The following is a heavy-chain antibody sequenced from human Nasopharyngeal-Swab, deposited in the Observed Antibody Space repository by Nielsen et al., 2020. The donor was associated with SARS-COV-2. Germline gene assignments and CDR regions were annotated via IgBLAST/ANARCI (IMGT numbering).Heavy chain of an antibody. V-gene: IGHV3-30-3*01. Sequence: LTCAASGFTFSSYAMHWVRQAPGKGLEWVAVISYDGSNKYYADSVKGRFTISRDNSKNTLYLQMNSLRAEDTAVYYCASAYGGSYWYFDLWGRGTLVTVSS. J-gene: IGHJ2*01. CDR3: ASAYGGSYWYFDL. CDR1: GFTFSSYA. D-gene: IGHD4-23*01. CDR2: ISYDGSNK.